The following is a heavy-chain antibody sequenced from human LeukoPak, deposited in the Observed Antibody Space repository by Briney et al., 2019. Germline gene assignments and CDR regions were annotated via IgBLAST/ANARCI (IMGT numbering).Heavy chain of an antibody. CDR2: INWNGGST. CDR3: ARCESSSWYDTFDY. CDR1: GFTFDDYG. J-gene: IGHJ4*02. Sequence: PGGSLRLSCAASGFTFDDYGMSWVRQAPGKGLEWVSGINWNGGSTGYADSVKGRFTISRGNAKNSLYLQMNSLRAEDTALYYCARCESSSWYDTFDYWGQGTLVTVSS. D-gene: IGHD6-13*01. V-gene: IGHV3-20*04.